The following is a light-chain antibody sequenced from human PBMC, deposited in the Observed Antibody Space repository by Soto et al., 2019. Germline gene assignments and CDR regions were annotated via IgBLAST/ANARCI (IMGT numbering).Light chain of an antibody. CDR1: SGDVGAYNF. CDR3: CSYGGSYTWV. V-gene: IGLV2-11*01. CDR2: DVS. J-gene: IGLJ3*02. Sequence: QSVLTQARSVSGSPGQSVTISCTGTSGDVGAYNFVSWYQQHPGNAPKLMIFDVSQRPSGVPDRFSGSKSGNTASLTISGLQAEDEADYYCCSYGGSYTWVFGGGTKLTVL.